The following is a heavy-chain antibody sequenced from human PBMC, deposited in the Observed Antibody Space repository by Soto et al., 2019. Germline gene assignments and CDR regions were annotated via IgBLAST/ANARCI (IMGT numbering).Heavy chain of an antibody. Sequence: QVQLVESGGGLVKPGGSLGLSCAASGFTFKDYYMSWIRQAPGKGLEWVSYISSSGSYTMYADSMRGRFTISRDNAKNSLYLHMTRLRVEDTAVYYCAGRGMTGYWGQGTLVTVSS. V-gene: IGHV3-11*05. CDR2: ISSSGSYT. CDR1: GFTFKDYY. J-gene: IGHJ4*02. CDR3: AGRGMTGY.